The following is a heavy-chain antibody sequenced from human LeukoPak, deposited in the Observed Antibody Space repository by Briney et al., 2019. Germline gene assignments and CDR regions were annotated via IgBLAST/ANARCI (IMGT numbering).Heavy chain of an antibody. J-gene: IGHJ4*02. CDR3: ARMRAGDLHWGYLDK. CDR1: GGSISSGGYY. CDR2: MYISGST. V-gene: IGHV4-31*03. D-gene: IGHD7-27*01. Sequence: SETLSLTCTVSGGSISSGGYYWNWIRQHPGKGLEWIGHMYISGSTSYNPYLRSRVTMSLDTSKSQFSLRLSSVTAADTAVYYCARMRAGDLHWGYLDKWGLGTLVAVSS.